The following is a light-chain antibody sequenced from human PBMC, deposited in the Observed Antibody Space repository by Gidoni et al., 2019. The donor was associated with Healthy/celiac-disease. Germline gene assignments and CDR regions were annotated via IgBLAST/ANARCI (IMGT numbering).Light chain of an antibody. V-gene: IGKV3-11*01. CDR3: QQRSNWPPLT. CDR1: QSVSSY. CDR2: DAS. Sequence: EIVLTQSPATLSLSPGERATLSCRASQSVSSYLAWYQQKPCKAPRLLIYDASNRATGIPARFSGSGSGTDFTLTISSLEPEDFAVYYCQQRSNWPPLTFGGGTKVEIK. J-gene: IGKJ4*01.